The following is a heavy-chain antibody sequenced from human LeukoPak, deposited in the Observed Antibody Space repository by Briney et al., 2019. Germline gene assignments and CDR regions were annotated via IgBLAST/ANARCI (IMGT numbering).Heavy chain of an antibody. Sequence: SETLSLTCAVHGGSISGYYWSWIRQPPGKGLEWVGETHYTGATSYNPSLKSRATISIDTSKNQLSLKLGSVTAADTAVYYCARGNILSGYCFDFWGQGALVTVSS. CDR2: THYTGAT. D-gene: IGHD3-9*01. J-gene: IGHJ4*02. V-gene: IGHV4-34*01. CDR3: ARGNILSGYCFDF. CDR1: GGSISGYY.